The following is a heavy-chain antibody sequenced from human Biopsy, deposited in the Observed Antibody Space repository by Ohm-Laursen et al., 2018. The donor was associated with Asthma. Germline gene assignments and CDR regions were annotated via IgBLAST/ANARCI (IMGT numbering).Heavy chain of an antibody. D-gene: IGHD6-13*01. Sequence: SLRLSCAASGFTFRAHAMSWVRQAPGKGLEWVSTISGNSGITYYADSVKGRFTISRDNSQNTLYLHMDSLSAEDTAVYYCAKDRSGTWYGFDYWGQGTLVTASS. CDR3: AKDRSGTWYGFDY. CDR1: GFTFRAHA. V-gene: IGHV3-23*01. J-gene: IGHJ4*02. CDR2: ISGNSGIT.